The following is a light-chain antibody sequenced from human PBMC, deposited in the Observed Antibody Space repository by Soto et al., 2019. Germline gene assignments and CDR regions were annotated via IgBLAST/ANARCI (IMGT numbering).Light chain of an antibody. CDR2: DVS. CDR1: QSISGW. J-gene: IGKJ1*01. Sequence: DIQMTQSPSTLSASVGDRIAITCRASQSISGWLAWYQQKPGKAPKLLIYDVSSLESGVPSRFSGTVSGTEFNLIISSLQPDDFATYYCPQYNSYPWTFGQGTKVEIK. CDR3: PQYNSYPWT. V-gene: IGKV1-5*01.